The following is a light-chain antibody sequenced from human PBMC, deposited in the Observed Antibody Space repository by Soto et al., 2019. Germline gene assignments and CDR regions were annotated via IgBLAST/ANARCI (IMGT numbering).Light chain of an antibody. J-gene: IGLJ2*01. V-gene: IGLV2-14*01. CDR2: DVS. Sequence: QSVLTQPASVSGSPGQAITISCTGTSSDVGGYNYVSWYQQHPGKAPKLMIYDVSNRPSGVSNRFSGSKSGNTASLTISGLQAEDEDDYYCSSYTSSSTLVFGGGTQLTFL. CDR3: SSYTSSSTLV. CDR1: SSDVGGYNY.